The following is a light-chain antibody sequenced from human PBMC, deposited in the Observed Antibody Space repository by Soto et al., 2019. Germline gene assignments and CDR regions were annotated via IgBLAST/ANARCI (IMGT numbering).Light chain of an antibody. Sequence: DIEMTQSPPSLSASVGDRVTITCQASQDIVNSLNWYQHKPGKAPKLLIYDAYNMETGVPSTFSGRGYGTDFTFTISSLRPEDSATYYCQKSDYLPLFGMGTK. J-gene: IGKJ4*01. CDR3: QKSDYLPL. CDR2: DAY. CDR1: QDIVNS. V-gene: IGKV1-33*01.